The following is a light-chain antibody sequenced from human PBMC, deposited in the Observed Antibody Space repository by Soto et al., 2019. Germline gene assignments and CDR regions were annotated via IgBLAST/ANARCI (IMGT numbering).Light chain of an antibody. V-gene: IGLV1-47*01. CDR1: SSNIGSNY. Sequence: QSVLTQPPSASGTPGQRVTISCSGSSSNIGSNYVYWYQQLPGTAPKLIIYRNNQRTSGVPDRFSGSKSCTSASLSISGLRSEDEADYYCAAWDDSLSGWVFGGGTKLTVL. CDR3: AAWDDSLSGWV. J-gene: IGLJ3*02. CDR2: RNN.